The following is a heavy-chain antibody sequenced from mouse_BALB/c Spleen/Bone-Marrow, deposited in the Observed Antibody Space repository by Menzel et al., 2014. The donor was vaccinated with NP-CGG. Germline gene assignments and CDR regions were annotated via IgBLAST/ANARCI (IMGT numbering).Heavy chain of an antibody. Sequence: QVQLKESGPGLVAPSQSLSIPCTVSGFSLTGYGVSWVRQPPGKGLEWLGMIWGDGSTDYNSALKSRLSISKDNSKSQVFLKMNSLQTDGTARYYCARDSFLITRALDYWGQGTSVTVSS. V-gene: IGHV2-6-7*01. D-gene: IGHD2-4*01. CDR1: GFSLTGYG. J-gene: IGHJ4*01. CDR2: IWGDGST. CDR3: ARDSFLITRALDY.